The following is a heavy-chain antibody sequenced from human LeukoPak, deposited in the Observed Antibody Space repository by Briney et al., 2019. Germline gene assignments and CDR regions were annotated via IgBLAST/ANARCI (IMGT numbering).Heavy chain of an antibody. CDR2: ISAYNGNT. D-gene: IGHD6-13*01. V-gene: IGHV1-18*01. J-gene: IGHJ6*02. Sequence: ASVKVSCKASGYTFTSYGISWVRQAPGQGLEWMGWISAYNGNTNYAQKLQGRVTMTTDTSTSTAYMELRSLRSDDTAVYYCARDDMGSSWYFHYYYYGMDVWGQGTTVTVSS. CDR1: GYTFTSYG. CDR3: ARDDMGSSWYFHYYYYGMDV.